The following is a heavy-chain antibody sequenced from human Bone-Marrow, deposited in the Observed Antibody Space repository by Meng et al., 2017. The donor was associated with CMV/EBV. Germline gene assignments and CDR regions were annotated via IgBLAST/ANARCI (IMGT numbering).Heavy chain of an antibody. CDR1: GFTFSSYG. Sequence: GESLKISCAASGFTFSSYGMHWVRQAPGKGLEWVSAISGSGGSTYYADSVKGRFTISRDNSKNTLYLQMNSLRAEDTAVYYCAGNTAPARYYYGMDVWGQGTSVTSP. CDR2: ISGSGGST. J-gene: IGHJ6*02. CDR3: AGNTAPARYYYGMDV. D-gene: IGHD5-18*01. V-gene: IGHV3-23*01.